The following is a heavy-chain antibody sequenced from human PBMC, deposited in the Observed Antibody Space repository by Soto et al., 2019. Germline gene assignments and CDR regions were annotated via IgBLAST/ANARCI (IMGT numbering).Heavy chain of an antibody. CDR2: ISGSGGST. CDR3: AKDDNSWVRGWFDP. D-gene: IGHD4-4*01. J-gene: IGHJ5*02. V-gene: IGHV3-23*01. Sequence: GESLKISCAASGFTFSSYAMSWVRQAPGKGLEWVSAISGSGGSTYYADSVKGRFTISRDNSKNTLYLQMNSLRAEDTAVYYCAKDDNSWVRGWFDPWGQGTLVTVSS. CDR1: GFTFSSYA.